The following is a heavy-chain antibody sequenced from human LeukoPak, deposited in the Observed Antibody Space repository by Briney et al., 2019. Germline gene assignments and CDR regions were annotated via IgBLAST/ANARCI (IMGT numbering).Heavy chain of an antibody. J-gene: IGHJ4*02. CDR2: ISYDGSNE. Sequence: GRSLRLSCAASGFTFSSSAMHWVRQAPGKGLEWVAVISYDGSNEYYADSVKGRFTISRDNSKNTLYLQMNSLRAEDTAVYYCAKYPSYDFWSGYQYYFDYWGQGTLVTVSS. V-gene: IGHV3-30-3*02. CDR3: AKYPSYDFWSGYQYYFDY. D-gene: IGHD3-3*01. CDR1: GFTFSSSA.